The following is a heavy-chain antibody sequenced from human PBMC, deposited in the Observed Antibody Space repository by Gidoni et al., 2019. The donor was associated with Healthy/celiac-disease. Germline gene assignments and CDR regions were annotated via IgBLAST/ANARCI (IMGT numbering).Heavy chain of an antibody. D-gene: IGHD7-27*01. CDR1: GGTFSSYT. V-gene: IGHV1-69*02. CDR3: ARALPLTGADY. J-gene: IGHJ4*02. Sequence: QVQLVQSGAEVKKPGSSVKVSCKASGGTFSSYTISGVRQAPGQGLEWMGRIIPILGIANYAQKFQGRVTITADKSTSTAYMELSSLRSEDTAVYYCARALPLTGADYWGQGTLVTVSS. CDR2: IIPILGIA.